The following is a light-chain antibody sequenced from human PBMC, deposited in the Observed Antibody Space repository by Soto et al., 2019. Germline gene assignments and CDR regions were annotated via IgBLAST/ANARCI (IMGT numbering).Light chain of an antibody. V-gene: IGKV3-11*01. J-gene: IGKJ2*01. CDR1: QSVSSY. CDR2: DAS. Sequence: EIVLTQSPATLSLSPGERATLSCRASQSVSSYLAWYQQKTGQAPRLLIYDASTRATGIPARFSGGGAGTDFTLTISSLEPEDFAVYYCQQRFNWPRFTFGQGTKLEIK. CDR3: QQRFNWPRFT.